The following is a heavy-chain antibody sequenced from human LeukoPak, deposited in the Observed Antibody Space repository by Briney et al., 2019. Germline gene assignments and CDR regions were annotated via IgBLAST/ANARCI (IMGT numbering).Heavy chain of an antibody. D-gene: IGHD4/OR15-4a*01. V-gene: IGHV3-7*01. CDR1: GFTVSSEC. Sequence: GGSFTVYSGTSGFTVSSECMTWVRQAPGKGLEWVATIKEDGSEKYYVDSVKGRFTISRDNAKNTLYLQMNSLRAEDTAVYYCARDRSRCFYWGQGTLVTVSS. CDR2: IKEDGSEK. CDR3: ARDRSRCFY. J-gene: IGHJ4*02.